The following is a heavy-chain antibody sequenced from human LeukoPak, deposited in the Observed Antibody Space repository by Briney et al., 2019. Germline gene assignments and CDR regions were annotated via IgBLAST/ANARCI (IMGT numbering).Heavy chain of an antibody. CDR1: GGSISSSNYY. CDR2: IYYSGST. V-gene: IGHV4-39*07. Sequence: SETLSLTCTVSGGSISSSNYYWGWIRQPPGKGLEWIGSIYYSGSTYYNPSLKSRVTISVDTSKNQFSLKLSSVTAADTAVYYCARGADGGFDYWGQGTLVTVSS. J-gene: IGHJ4*02. D-gene: IGHD3-10*01. CDR3: ARGADGGFDY.